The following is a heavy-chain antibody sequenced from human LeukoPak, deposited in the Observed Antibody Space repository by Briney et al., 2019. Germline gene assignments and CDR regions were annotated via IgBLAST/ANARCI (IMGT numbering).Heavy chain of an antibody. V-gene: IGHV1-2*02. CDR3: ARDAWYSSGWYEGY. CDR1: GYTFTCYY. Sequence: ASVKVSCKASGYTFTCYYMHWVRQAPGQGLEWMGWINPNSGGTNYAQKFQGRVTMTRDTSISTAYMELSRLRSDDTAVYYCARDAWYSSGWYEGYWGQGTLVTVSS. J-gene: IGHJ4*02. CDR2: INPNSGGT. D-gene: IGHD6-19*01.